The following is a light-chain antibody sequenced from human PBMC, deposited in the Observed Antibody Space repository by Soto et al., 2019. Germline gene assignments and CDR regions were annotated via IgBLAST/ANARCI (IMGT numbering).Light chain of an antibody. CDR2: GAS. V-gene: IGKV3-20*01. CDR1: QSVSSSF. CDR3: QQYGSSRLT. J-gene: IGKJ4*01. Sequence: EIVLTQSPDTLSLSPGERGTLSCRASQSVSSSFLAWYQQRPGQAPRLLIYGASSRATGIPDRFSGSGFGADFTLTISRLEPEDFAVYYCQQYGSSRLTFGGGTKVDIK.